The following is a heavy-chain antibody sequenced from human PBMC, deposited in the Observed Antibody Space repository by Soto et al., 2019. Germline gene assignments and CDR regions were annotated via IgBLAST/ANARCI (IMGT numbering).Heavy chain of an antibody. Sequence: TSETLSLTCTVSGGSVSSGSYYWSWIRQPPGKGLEWIGYIYYSGSTNYNPSLKSRVTISVDTSKNQFSLKLSSVTAADTAVYYCARDGSATYGMDVWGQGTTVTVSS. J-gene: IGHJ6*02. CDR1: GGSVSSGSYY. CDR3: ARDGSATYGMDV. D-gene: IGHD1-26*01. V-gene: IGHV4-61*01. CDR2: IYYSGST.